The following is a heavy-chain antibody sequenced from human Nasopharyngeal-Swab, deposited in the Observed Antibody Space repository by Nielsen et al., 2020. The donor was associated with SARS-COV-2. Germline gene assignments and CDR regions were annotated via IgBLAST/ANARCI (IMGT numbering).Heavy chain of an antibody. Sequence: GESLKISCAASGLFHSDNYMNRVRQAPGTGLEWDSVVYSGGSTFYADSVQGRFTISRDNPKNTLYLQMNNLRPEDTAMYYCASPVFGVVSDAFDLWGQGTMVTVSS. V-gene: IGHV3-53*01. CDR2: VYSGGST. D-gene: IGHD3-3*01. J-gene: IGHJ3*01. CDR1: GLFHSDNY. CDR3: ASPVFGVVSDAFDL.